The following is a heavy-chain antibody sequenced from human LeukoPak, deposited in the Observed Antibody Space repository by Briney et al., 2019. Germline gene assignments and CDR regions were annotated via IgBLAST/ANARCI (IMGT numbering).Heavy chain of an antibody. CDR3: LRDTAMVTAYYGMDV. J-gene: IGHJ6*02. CDR2: ISSSSSTI. CDR1: GFTFSSYS. Sequence: GGSLRLSCAASGFTFSSYSMTWVRQAPGKGLEWVSYISSSSSTIYYADSVKGRFTISRDNAKNSLYLQMNSLRDEDTAVYYCLRDTAMVTAYYGMDVWGQGTTVTVSS. V-gene: IGHV3-48*02. D-gene: IGHD5-18*01.